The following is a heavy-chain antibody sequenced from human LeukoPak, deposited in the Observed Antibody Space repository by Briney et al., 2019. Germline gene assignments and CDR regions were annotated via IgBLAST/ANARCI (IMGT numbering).Heavy chain of an antibody. CDR2: MNPNSGNT. D-gene: IGHD3-22*01. CDR3: ARAPHSSGYYYYYYYYMDV. Sequence: ASVKVSCKVSGYTLTELSMHWVRQATGQGLEWMGWMNPNSGNTGYAQKFQGRVTMTRNTSISTAYMELSSLRSEDTAVYYCARAPHSSGYYYYYYYYMDVWGKGTTVTISS. V-gene: IGHV1-8*01. J-gene: IGHJ6*03. CDR1: GYTLTELS.